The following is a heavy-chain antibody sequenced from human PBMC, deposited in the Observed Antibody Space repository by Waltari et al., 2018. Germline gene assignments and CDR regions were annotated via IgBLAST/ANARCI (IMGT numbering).Heavy chain of an antibody. J-gene: IGHJ4*02. V-gene: IGHV3-30*02. Sequence: QVQLVESGGVLVQLGGSLRPSCAACGFTFPSYGMLWVRQAPGKGLEWVAFIRYDGSNKYYAGSVKGRFTISRDNSKKTLYLQMNSLGAEDTAVYYCAKDWWNYYDYWGQGTLVTVSS. D-gene: IGHD2-15*01. CDR3: AKDWWNYYDY. CDR1: GFTFPSYG. CDR2: IRYDGSNK.